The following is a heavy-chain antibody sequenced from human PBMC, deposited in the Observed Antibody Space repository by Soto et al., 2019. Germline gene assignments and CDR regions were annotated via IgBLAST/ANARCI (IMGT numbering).Heavy chain of an antibody. CDR1: GGSISSGNYY. D-gene: IGHD2-15*01. CDR2: IYSTGSS. CDR3: ARDGIQWWLSGRGLFDS. V-gene: IGHV4-30-4*01. J-gene: IGHJ5*01. Sequence: PSETLSLTCTVSGGSISSGNYYWSWIRQSPGKGLEWIGYIYSTGSSYYNPSLRSRVSMSVDTSKNQFSLNLRSVTAADTAVYFCARDGIQWWLSGRGLFDSWGQGTLVTVSS.